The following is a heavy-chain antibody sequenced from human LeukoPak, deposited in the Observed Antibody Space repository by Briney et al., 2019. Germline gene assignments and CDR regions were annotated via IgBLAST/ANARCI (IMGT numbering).Heavy chain of an antibody. CDR2: ISHHGSNE. CDR1: GFTFSTHP. CDR3: ARVHDTTGYYHYFDS. Sequence: GGSLRLSCEASGFTFSTHPMHWVRQAPDKGLEWVAMISHHGSNEYYADSVKGRFTISRDNSKNTVYLQMNNPRVEDTAIYYCARVHDTTGYYHYFDSWGQGTLVTVSS. V-gene: IGHV3-30*14. J-gene: IGHJ4*02. D-gene: IGHD3-9*01.